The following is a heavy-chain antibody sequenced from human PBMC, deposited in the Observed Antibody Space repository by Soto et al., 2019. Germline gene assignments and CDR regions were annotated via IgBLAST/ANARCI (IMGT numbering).Heavy chain of an antibody. CDR3: AQSSGYRSPLDY. Sequence: QVQLQESGPGLVKPSQTLSLTCTVSGGSIRSGDYYWSWIRQPPGKGLEWIGYIYYSGSSYYNPSLKSRVIMSVDASKNQLSLKLTSVTAADTAVYYCAQSSGYRSPLDYWGQGTLLTVSS. J-gene: IGHJ4*02. CDR1: GGSIRSGDYY. V-gene: IGHV4-30-4*01. D-gene: IGHD3-22*01. CDR2: IYYSGSS.